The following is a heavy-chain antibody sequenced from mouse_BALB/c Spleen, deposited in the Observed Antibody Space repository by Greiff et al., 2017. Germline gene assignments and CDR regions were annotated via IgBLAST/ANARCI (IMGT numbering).Heavy chain of an antibody. V-gene: IGHV5-17*02. CDR2: ISSGSSTI. J-gene: IGHJ2*01. Sequence: EVKLVESGGGLVKPGGSRKLSCAASGFTFSSFGMHWVRQAPEKGLEWVAYISSGSSTIYYADTVKGRFTISRDNPKNTLFLQMTSLRSEDTAMYYCARWDYDYWGQGTTLTVSS. CDR1: GFTFSSFG. D-gene: IGHD2-13*01. CDR3: ARWDYDY.